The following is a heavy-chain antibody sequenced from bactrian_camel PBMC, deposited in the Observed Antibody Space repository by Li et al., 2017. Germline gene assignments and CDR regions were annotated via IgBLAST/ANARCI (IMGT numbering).Heavy chain of an antibody. CDR2: LVTQGGST. Sequence: HVQLVESGGGSVQAGGSLTLSCAAGRYTYKRNCMGWFRQRPGKEREGVALLVTQGGSTYYADSVKGRFTISQDNDKNTLWLQMNSLKPEDTALYTCAAEDQAPWDMGWICNYNSWGQGTQVTVS. D-gene: IGHD3*01. CDR1: RYTYKRNC. CDR3: AAEDQAPWDMGWICNYNS. V-gene: IGHV3S1*01. J-gene: IGHJ4*01.